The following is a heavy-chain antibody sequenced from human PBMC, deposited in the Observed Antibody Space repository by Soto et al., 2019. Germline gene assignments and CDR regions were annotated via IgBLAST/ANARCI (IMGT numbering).Heavy chain of an antibody. V-gene: IGHV3-23*01. CDR3: AKDYESESYSGKYAIDS. D-gene: IGHD1-26*01. CDR2: ISGGHTT. Sequence: EVQLLESGGGLVQPGGSLRLSCAASGFTFSSYVMSWVRQAPVKGLEWVSAISGGHTTYYADSVKGRFTISRDNSKNTLYLPMNSLRAEDKALYYCAKDYESESYSGKYAIDSWGQGTLVSVST. J-gene: IGHJ5*01. CDR1: GFTFSSYV.